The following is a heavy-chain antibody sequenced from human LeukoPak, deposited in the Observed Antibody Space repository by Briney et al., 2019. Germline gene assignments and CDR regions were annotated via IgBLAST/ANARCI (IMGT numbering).Heavy chain of an antibody. J-gene: IGHJ3*02. Sequence: SETLSLTCAVYGGSFSSYYWSWIRQPPGKGLEWIGEINHSGSTNYNPSLKSRVTISVDTSKNQFSLKLSSVTAADTAVYYCARVFPGGQGGSSWYDASDIWGQGTMVTVSS. V-gene: IGHV4-34*01. CDR3: ARVFPGGQGGSSWYDASDI. CDR2: INHSGST. CDR1: GGSFSSYY. D-gene: IGHD6-13*01.